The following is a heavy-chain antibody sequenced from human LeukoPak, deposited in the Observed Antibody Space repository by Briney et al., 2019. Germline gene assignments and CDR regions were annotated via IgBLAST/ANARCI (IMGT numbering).Heavy chain of an antibody. J-gene: IGHJ4*02. V-gene: IGHV1-18*01. CDR2: ISAYNGNT. CDR3: ARGGWLALRFFDY. D-gene: IGHD3-3*01. CDR1: GYTFTSYG. Sequence: ASVKVSCKASGYTFTSYGISWVRQAPGQGLEWMGWISAYNGNTNYAQKLQGRVTMTRNTSISTAYMELSSLRSEDTAVYYCARGGWLALRFFDYWGQGTLVTVSS.